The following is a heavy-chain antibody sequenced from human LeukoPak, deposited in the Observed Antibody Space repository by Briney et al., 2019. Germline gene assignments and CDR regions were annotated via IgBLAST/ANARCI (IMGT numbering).Heavy chain of an antibody. V-gene: IGHV3-48*01. CDR3: ARDRYGDYVFDY. CDR2: ISGSGSTI. Sequence: PGGSLRLSCAASGFTFSSYWMSWVRQAPGKGLEWVSSISGSGSTIYYADSVKGRFSISRDSAKNSLYLQMDTLRAEDTAVYYCARDRYGDYVFDYWGQGTLVTVSS. J-gene: IGHJ4*02. CDR1: GFTFSSYW. D-gene: IGHD4-17*01.